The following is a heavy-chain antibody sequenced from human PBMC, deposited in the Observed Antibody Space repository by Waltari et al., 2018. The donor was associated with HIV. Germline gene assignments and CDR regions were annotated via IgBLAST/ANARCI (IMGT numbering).Heavy chain of an antibody. V-gene: IGHV5-51*01. CDR1: GYSFTSYW. J-gene: IGHJ2*01. CDR3: ARSRSSSALSWYFDL. Sequence: EVQLVQSGAEVKKPGESLKISCKGSGYSFTSYWIGWVRQLPGKGLEWMGIIYPVDSDTRYSPSFQGQVTISADKSISTAYLQWSSLKASDTAMYYCARSRSSSALSWYFDLWGRGTLVTVSS. CDR2: IYPVDSDT. D-gene: IGHD6-6*01.